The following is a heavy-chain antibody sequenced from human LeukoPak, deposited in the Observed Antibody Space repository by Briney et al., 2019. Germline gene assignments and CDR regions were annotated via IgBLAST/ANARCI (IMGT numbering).Heavy chain of an antibody. CDR1: GGSISSGDYY. CDR2: IYYSGST. V-gene: IGHV4-30-4*01. CDR3: ARGYCSSTSCYEGYYYYGMDV. D-gene: IGHD2-2*01. Sequence: ASQTLSLTCTVSGGSISSGDYYWSWIRQPPGKGLEWIVYIYYSGSTYYNPSLKSRVTISVDTSKNQFSLKLSSVTAADTAVYYCARGYCSSTSCYEGYYYYGMDVWGQGTTVTVSS. J-gene: IGHJ6*02.